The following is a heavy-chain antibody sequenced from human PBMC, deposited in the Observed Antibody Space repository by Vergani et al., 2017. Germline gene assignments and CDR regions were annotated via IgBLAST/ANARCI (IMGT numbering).Heavy chain of an antibody. D-gene: IGHD2-8*02. CDR2: IYYSGST. CDR1: GGSISSSSYY. V-gene: IGHV4-39*07. J-gene: IGHJ6*02. Sequence: QLQLQESGPGLVKPSETLSLTCTVSGGSISSSSYYWGWIRQPPGKGLEWIGSIYYSGSTYYNPSLKSRVTISVDTSKNQFSLKLSSVTAADTAVYYCARDLVGTRHGGRRDYYYGMDVWGQGTTVTVSS. CDR3: ARDLVGTRHGGRRDYYYGMDV.